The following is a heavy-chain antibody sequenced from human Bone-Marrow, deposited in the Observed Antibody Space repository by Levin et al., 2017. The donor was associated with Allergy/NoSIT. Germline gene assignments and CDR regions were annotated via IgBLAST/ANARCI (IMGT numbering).Heavy chain of an antibody. V-gene: IGHV4-4*02. J-gene: IGHJ4*02. CDR1: GGSIIGSKW. CDR2: IYHLGST. Sequence: RASETLSLTCAVSGGSIIGSKWWSWVRQTPEKGLEWIGEIYHLGSTNYNPSLKSRVTISVDNSKNQFSLKLTSVTAADTAVYFCTRGDGSVLDYWGQGALVTVSS. D-gene: IGHD5-24*01. CDR3: TRGDGSVLDY.